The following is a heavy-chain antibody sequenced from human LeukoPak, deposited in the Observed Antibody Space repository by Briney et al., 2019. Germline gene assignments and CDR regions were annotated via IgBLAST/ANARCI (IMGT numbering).Heavy chain of an antibody. CDR2: ISYDGSNK. CDR1: GFTFSNYA. D-gene: IGHD6-19*01. J-gene: IGHJ4*02. Sequence: GRSLRLSCAASGFTFSNYAVHWVRQAPGKGLEWVAVISYDGSNKYYADSVKGRFTISRDNSKNTLYLQMNSLRAEDTAVYYCASPYSSGWYGHYFDYWGQGTQVTVSS. V-gene: IGHV3-30-3*01. CDR3: ASPYSSGWYGHYFDY.